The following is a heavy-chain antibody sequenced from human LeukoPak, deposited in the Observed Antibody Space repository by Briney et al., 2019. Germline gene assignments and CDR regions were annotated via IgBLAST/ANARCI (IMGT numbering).Heavy chain of an antibody. CDR1: GFTFSSYG. CDR2: IRYDGSNK. V-gene: IGHV3-30*02. D-gene: IGHD3-22*01. J-gene: IGHJ4*02. CDR3: ATEDYYDDSGYYYGENF. Sequence: GGSLRLSCAASGFTFSSYGMHWVRQAPGKGLEWVAFIRYDGSNKYYADSVKGRFTISRDNSKNTLYLQMNSLRAEDTAVYYCATEDYYDDSGYYYGENFWGQGTLVTVSS.